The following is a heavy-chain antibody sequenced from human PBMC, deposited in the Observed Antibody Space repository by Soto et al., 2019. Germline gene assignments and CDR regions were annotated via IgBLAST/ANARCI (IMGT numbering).Heavy chain of an antibody. CDR1: GYTFTSYG. CDR3: ARDGIAAAGPLYYYGMDV. Sequence: ASVKVSCKASGYTFTSYGISWVLQAPGQGLEWMGWISAYNGNTNYAQKLQGRVTMTTDTSTSTAYMELRSLRSDDTAVYYCARDGIAAAGPLYYYGMDVWGQGTTVTVSS. CDR2: ISAYNGNT. V-gene: IGHV1-18*04. J-gene: IGHJ6*02. D-gene: IGHD6-13*01.